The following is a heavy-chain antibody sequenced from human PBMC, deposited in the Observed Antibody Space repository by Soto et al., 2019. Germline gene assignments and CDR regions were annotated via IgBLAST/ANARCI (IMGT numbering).Heavy chain of an antibody. Sequence: QVQLQESGPGLVKPSQTLSLTCTVSGGSISSGDYYWSWIRQPPGKGLEWIGYIYYSGSTYYNPSLTSRVTISVDTSTDQFALRRSSVTAADTAVYYCASSGGDYGDYGFDYWGQGTLVTVSS. J-gene: IGHJ4*02. V-gene: IGHV4-30-4*01. CDR2: IYYSGST. CDR3: ASSGGDYGDYGFDY. CDR1: GGSISSGDYY. D-gene: IGHD4-17*01.